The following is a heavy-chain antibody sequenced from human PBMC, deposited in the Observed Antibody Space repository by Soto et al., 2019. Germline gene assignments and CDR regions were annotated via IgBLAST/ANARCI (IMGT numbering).Heavy chain of an antibody. V-gene: IGHV3-53*01. CDR3: ARDGGSYSEKRAHYYYYYGMDV. Sequence: HPGGSLRLSCAASGFTVSSNYISWGRQAPGKGLEWVPVIYSGGSTYYADSVKGRFTISRDNSKNTLYLQMNSLRAEDTAVYYCARDGGSYSEKRAHYYYYYGMDVWGQGTTVTVSS. J-gene: IGHJ6*02. CDR2: IYSGGST. CDR1: GFTVSSNY. D-gene: IGHD1-26*01.